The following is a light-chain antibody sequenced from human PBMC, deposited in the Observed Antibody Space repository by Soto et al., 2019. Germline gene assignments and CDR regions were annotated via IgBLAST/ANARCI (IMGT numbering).Light chain of an antibody. V-gene: IGKV1-5*01. CDR3: QQYNSYWT. CDR2: DAS. Sequence: DIQMTQSPSTLSASVGDRVTITCRASQSISSWLAWYQQKPGKAPKLLIFDASSLESGVPSRFSGSGSGTEFTLAISSLQPDDFAPYYCQQYNSYWTFGQGTKVESK. J-gene: IGKJ1*01. CDR1: QSISSW.